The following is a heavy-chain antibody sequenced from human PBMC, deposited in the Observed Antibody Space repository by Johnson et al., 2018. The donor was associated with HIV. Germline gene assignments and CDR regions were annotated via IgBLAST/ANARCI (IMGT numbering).Heavy chain of an antibody. CDR1: GFTFSSYA. J-gene: IGHJ3*02. D-gene: IGHD3-22*01. CDR3: ARSDSSGYYPSHAFDI. V-gene: IGHV3-30*04. CDR2: ISYDGSNK. Sequence: VQLVESGGGVVKPGRSLRLSCAASGFTFSSYAMHWVRQAPGKGLEWVAVISYDGSNKYYADSVKGRFTISRDNSKNTLYLQMNSLRAEDTAVYYCARSDSSGYYPSHAFDIWGQGTMVTVSS.